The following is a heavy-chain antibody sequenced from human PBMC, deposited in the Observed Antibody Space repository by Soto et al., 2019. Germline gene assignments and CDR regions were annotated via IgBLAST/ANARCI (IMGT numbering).Heavy chain of an antibody. CDR2: ISGSGGST. V-gene: IGHV3-23*01. D-gene: IGHD5-18*01. Sequence: LRLSCAASGFTFSSYAMSWVRQAPGKGLEWVSAISGSGGSTYYADSVKGRFTISRDNSKNTLYLQMNSLRAEDTAVYYCAKGDTAMVDLFDYWGQGTLVTVSS. CDR1: GFTFSSYA. CDR3: AKGDTAMVDLFDY. J-gene: IGHJ4*02.